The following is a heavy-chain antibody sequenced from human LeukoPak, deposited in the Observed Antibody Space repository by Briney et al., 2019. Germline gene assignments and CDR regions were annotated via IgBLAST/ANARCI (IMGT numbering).Heavy chain of an antibody. D-gene: IGHD3-10*01. CDR2: ISAVGGST. CDR1: GFTLSSYA. V-gene: IGHV3-23*01. CDR3: AKGYSGSGNYNYYYYLDV. J-gene: IGHJ6*03. Sequence: GGSLRLSCAASGFTLSSYAMSWVRQAPGKGLEWVSGISAVGGSTYYADAVKGRFSISRDNSKNTMYLQMNSLRAEDTAVYYCAKGYSGSGNYNYYYYLDVWGKGTTVTVSS.